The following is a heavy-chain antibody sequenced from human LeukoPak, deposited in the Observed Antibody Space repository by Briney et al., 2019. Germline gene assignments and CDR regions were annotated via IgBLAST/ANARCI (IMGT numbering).Heavy chain of an antibody. CDR2: INPNSGGT. CDR1: GYTFTGYY. Sequence: GSVKVSCKASGYTFTGYYMHWVRQAPGQGLEWMGWINPNSGGTNYVQKFQGRVTMTRDTSISTAYMELSRLRSDDTAVYYCARDFERYSSDPNNWFDPWGQGTLVTVSS. J-gene: IGHJ5*02. V-gene: IGHV1-2*02. D-gene: IGHD6-25*01. CDR3: ARDFERYSSDPNNWFDP.